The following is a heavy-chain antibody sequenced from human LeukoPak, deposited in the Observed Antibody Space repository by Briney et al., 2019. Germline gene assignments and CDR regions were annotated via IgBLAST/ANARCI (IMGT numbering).Heavy chain of an antibody. CDR1: GGSISSSSYY. J-gene: IGHJ4*02. CDR3: AREHDYGAPLDY. CDR2: IYYSGST. D-gene: IGHD4-17*01. V-gene: IGHV4-39*07. Sequence: SETLSLTCTVSGGSISSSSYYWGWIRQPPGKGLEWIGSIYYSGSTYYNPSLKSRVTISVDTSKNQFSLKLSSVTAADTAVYYCAREHDYGAPLDYWGQGTLVTVSS.